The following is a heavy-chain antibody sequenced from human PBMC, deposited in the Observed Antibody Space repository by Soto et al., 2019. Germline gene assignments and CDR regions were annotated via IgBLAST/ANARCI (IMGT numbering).Heavy chain of an antibody. J-gene: IGHJ2*01. CDR1: GGTFSSYA. V-gene: IGHV1-69*01. D-gene: IGHD5-12*01. CDR3: ARDPDGYNPLVWYFDL. Sequence: QVQLVRSGAEVKKPGSSVKVSCKASGGTFSSYANSWVRQAPGQGLEWMGGIIPIFGTANYAQKFQGRVTITADESTSTAYMELSILRSEDTAVYYCARDPDGYNPLVWYFDLWGRGTLVTVSS. CDR2: IIPIFGTA.